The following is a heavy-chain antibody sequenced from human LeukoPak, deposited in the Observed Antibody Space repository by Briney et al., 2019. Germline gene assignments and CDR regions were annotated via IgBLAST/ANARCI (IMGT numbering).Heavy chain of an antibody. CDR1: GGSISSNSYF. D-gene: IGHD3-10*01. J-gene: IGHJ3*02. CDR2: IHYSGSI. Sequence: PSETLSLTCTVSGGSISSNSYFWGWIRQPPGKGLEWIGIIHYSGSIYCSPSLKSRLSISIDTSKNQFSLKLSSVTAADTAVYYCASQKTLVRGAIRLFDASAIWGEGTVVTVSS. CDR3: ASQKTLVRGAIRLFDASAI. V-gene: IGHV4-39*01.